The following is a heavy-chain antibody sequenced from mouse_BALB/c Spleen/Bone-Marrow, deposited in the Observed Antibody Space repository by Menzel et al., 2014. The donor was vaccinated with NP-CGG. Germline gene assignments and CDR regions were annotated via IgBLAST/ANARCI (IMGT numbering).Heavy chain of an antibody. CDR2: ISSGGSHT. J-gene: IGHJ1*01. Sequence: EVMLVESGGDLVKPGGSLKLSCAASGFTSSSYGMSWVRQTPDKSLEWVATISSGGSHTYYPDSVKGRFTISRDNAKNTLYLQMSCLKSEDTAIYYCARRGFDNSYWYFGVWGAGTTVTVSS. CDR3: ARRGFDNSYWYFGV. V-gene: IGHV5-6*02. CDR1: GFTSSSYG.